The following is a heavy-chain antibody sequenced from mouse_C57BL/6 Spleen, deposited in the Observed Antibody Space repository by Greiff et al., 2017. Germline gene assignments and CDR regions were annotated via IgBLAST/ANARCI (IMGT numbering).Heavy chain of an antibody. V-gene: IGHV1-52*01. J-gene: IGHJ4*01. CDR1: GYTFTSYW. CDR3: ASEGVDGSSYVRSMDY. Sequence: QVQLQQPGAELVRPGSSVKLSCKASGYTFTSYWMHWVKQRPIQGLEWIGNIDPSDSDTNYNQKFKDKATLTVDKASSTAYMQLSSLTSEDSAVDYCASEGVDGSSYVRSMDYWGQGTSVTVSS. CDR2: IDPSDSDT. D-gene: IGHD1-1*01.